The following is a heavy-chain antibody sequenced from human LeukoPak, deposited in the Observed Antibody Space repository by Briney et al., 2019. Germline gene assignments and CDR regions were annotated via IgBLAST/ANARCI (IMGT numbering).Heavy chain of an antibody. CDR2: IYYSGST. V-gene: IGHV4-39*01. CDR3: ARQDLAVSGIDY. D-gene: IGHD6-19*01. CDR1: GGSISSSSYY. J-gene: IGHJ4*02. Sequence: SETLSLTCTVSGGSISSSSYYWGWIRQPPGKGLEWIGSIYYSGSTHYNPSLKSRVTISVDTSKNQFSLKLSSVTAADTAVYYCARQDLAVSGIDYWGQGALVTVSS.